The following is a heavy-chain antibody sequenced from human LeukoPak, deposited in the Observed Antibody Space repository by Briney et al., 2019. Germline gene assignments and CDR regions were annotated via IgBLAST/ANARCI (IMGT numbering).Heavy chain of an antibody. CDR1: GGSISSYS. CDR2: IYYSGST. J-gene: IGHJ4*02. CDR3: ARAVGGDGSGSL. D-gene: IGHD3-10*01. Sequence: PSETLSLTCNVSGGSISSYSWSWIRQPPGKGLEWIGYIYYSGSTTYNPSLKSRVTISVDTSKNQFSLKLSSVTGADTAVYYCARAVGGDGSGSLWGPGTLVTVSS. V-gene: IGHV4-59*01.